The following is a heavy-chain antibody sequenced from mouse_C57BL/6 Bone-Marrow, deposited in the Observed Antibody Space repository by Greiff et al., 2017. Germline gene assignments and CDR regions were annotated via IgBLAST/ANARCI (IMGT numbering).Heavy chain of an antibody. V-gene: IGHV1-81*01. CDR2: IYPRSGNT. J-gene: IGHJ4*01. CDR1: GYTFTSYG. Sequence: QVHVKQSGAELARPGASVKLSCKASGYTFTSYGISWVKQSTGQGLEWIGEIYPRSGNTYYNEKFKGKATLTADKSSSTAYMELRSLTCEDSAVYFCASPSYYAMDYWGQGTSVTVSS. CDR3: ASPSYYAMDY.